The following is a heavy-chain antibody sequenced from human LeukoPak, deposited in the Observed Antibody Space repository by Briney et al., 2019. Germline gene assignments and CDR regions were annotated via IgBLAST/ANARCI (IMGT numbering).Heavy chain of an antibody. Sequence: PGGSLRLSCAASGFTFDDYAMHWVRQAPGKGLEWVSAISGSGGSTYYADSVKGRFTISRDNSKNTLYLQMNSLRAEDTAVYYCARAEAFYYDSSGYYWFDPWGQGTLVTVSS. D-gene: IGHD3-22*01. CDR2: ISGSGGST. CDR1: GFTFDDYA. V-gene: IGHV3-23*01. CDR3: ARAEAFYYDSSGYYWFDP. J-gene: IGHJ5*02.